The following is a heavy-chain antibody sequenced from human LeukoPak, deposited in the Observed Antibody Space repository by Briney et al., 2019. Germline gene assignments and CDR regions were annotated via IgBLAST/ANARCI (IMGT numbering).Heavy chain of an antibody. CDR2: ISYDGSNK. CDR3: ARGVTTVEN. Sequence: GGSLRLSCAASGFTFSSYGMHWVRQAPGKGLEWVAVISYDGSNKYYADSVKGRFTISRDNAKNSLYLQMNSLRAEDTAVYYCARGVTTVENWGQGTLVTVSS. J-gene: IGHJ4*02. D-gene: IGHD4-23*01. V-gene: IGHV3-30*03. CDR1: GFTFSSYG.